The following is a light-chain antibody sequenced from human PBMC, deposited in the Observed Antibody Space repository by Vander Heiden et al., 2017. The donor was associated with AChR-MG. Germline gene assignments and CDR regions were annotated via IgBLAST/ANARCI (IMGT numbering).Light chain of an antibody. J-gene: IGLJ3*02. V-gene: IGLV5-45*02. CDR1: GRLPVGTYR. CDR3: MNWNSSAVV. CDR2: YKSDSDE. Sequence: QPALTQPSPLPAPPAAYASLPSTLRGRLPVGTYRIYSYQQKPGSPPQVLVRYKSDSDEQQGSGVPSRFSGSKDASDNAGILLIAGLQSEDDAYYYCMNWNSSAVVFGGGTKLTVL.